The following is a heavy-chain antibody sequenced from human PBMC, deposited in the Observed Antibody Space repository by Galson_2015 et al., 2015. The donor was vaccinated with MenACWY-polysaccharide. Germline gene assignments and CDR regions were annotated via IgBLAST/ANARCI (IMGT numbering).Heavy chain of an antibody. J-gene: IGHJ4*03. V-gene: IGHV2-70*04. Sequence: PALVKPTQTLTLTCTFSGFSLGTTGMSVSWIRQPLGKALEWLARIDWNDGKFYSTSLKTRLTISKDTSKNQVVLTMSNMDPVDTATYYCTRTAAAGQGYFDYWGQGTQVTVSS. D-gene: IGHD6-13*01. CDR3: TRTAAAGQGYFDY. CDR2: IDWNDGK. CDR1: GFSLGTTGMS.